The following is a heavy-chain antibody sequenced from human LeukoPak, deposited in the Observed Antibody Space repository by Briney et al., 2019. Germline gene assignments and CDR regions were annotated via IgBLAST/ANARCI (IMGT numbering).Heavy chain of an antibody. CDR1: GGSISSYY. J-gene: IGHJ4*02. CDR2: IYTSGST. D-gene: IGHD4-17*01. V-gene: IGHV4-4*07. Sequence: SETLSLTCTVSGGSISSYYWSWIRQPAGKGLKWIGRIYTSGSTNYNPSLKSRVTMSVDTSKNQFSLKLSSVTAADTAVYYCAGGYYGDRGDYWGQGTLVTVSS. CDR3: AGGYYGDRGDY.